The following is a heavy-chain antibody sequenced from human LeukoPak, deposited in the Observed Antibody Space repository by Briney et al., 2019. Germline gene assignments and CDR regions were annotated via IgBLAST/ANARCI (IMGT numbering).Heavy chain of an antibody. Sequence: SETLSLTCTVSGYSISSGYYWGWFRQPPGKGLEWIGSIYHSGSTYYNPSLKSRVTISVDRSKNQFSLKLSSVTAADTAVYYCARGRDFSGSYDYWGQGTLVTVSS. CDR1: GYSISSGYY. CDR2: IYHSGST. J-gene: IGHJ4*02. V-gene: IGHV4-38-2*02. D-gene: IGHD3-10*01. CDR3: ARGRDFSGSYDY.